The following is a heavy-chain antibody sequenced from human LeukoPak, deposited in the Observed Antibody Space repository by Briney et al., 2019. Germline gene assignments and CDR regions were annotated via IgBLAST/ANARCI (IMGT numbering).Heavy chain of an antibody. V-gene: IGHV3-74*01. CDR3: ARDLRNYYGSGSYEDY. CDR2: INSDGSST. D-gene: IGHD3-10*01. CDR1: GFTFSSYW. Sequence: GGSLRRSCAASGFTFSSYWMHWVRQAQGKGLVWVSRINSDGSSTSYADSVKGRFTISRDNAKNTLYLQMNSLRAEDTAVYYCARDLRNYYGSGSYEDYWGQGTLVTVSS. J-gene: IGHJ4*02.